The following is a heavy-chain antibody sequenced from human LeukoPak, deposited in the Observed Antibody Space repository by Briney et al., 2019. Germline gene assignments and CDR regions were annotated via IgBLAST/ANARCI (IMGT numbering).Heavy chain of an antibody. V-gene: IGHV4-39*07. CDR3: ARDMREFGNFAIFDY. Sequence: SETLSLTCTVSGGSISSSSYYWGWIRQPPGKGLEWIGSIYYSGSTYYNPSLKSRVTISVDTSKNQFSLKLSSVTAADPAVYYCARDMREFGNFAIFDYWGQGTLVTVSS. J-gene: IGHJ4*02. D-gene: IGHD3-10*01. CDR1: GGSISSSSYY. CDR2: IYYSGST.